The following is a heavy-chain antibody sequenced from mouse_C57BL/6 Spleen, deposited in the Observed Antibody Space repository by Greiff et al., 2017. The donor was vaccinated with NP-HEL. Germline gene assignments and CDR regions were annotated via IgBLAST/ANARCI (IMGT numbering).Heavy chain of an antibody. V-gene: IGHV1-82*01. CDR3: ARSEYDAGMDY. CDR2: IYPGDGDT. Sequence: VQLQQSGPELVKPGASVKISCKASGYAFSSSWMNWVKQRPGKGLEWIGRIYPGDGDTNYNGKFKGKATLTADKSSSTAYMQLSSLTSEDSAVYFCARSEYDAGMDYWGQGTSVTVSS. D-gene: IGHD2-14*01. CDR1: GYAFSSSW. J-gene: IGHJ4*01.